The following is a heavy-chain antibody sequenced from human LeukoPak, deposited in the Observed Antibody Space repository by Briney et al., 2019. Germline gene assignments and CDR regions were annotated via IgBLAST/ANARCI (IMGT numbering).Heavy chain of an antibody. CDR1: GFTFSNYG. V-gene: IGHV3-21*01. CDR2: ISGSGTYI. D-gene: IGHD4-17*01. J-gene: IGHJ6*02. Sequence: KPGGSLRLSCAASGFTFSNYGMHWVRQAPGEGPEWVSSISGSGTYIYYADSVKGRFTISRDNAKKSLYLQMNSLRVEDTAVYYCARHGDGFYYGMDVWGQGTTVTVSS. CDR3: ARHGDGFYYGMDV.